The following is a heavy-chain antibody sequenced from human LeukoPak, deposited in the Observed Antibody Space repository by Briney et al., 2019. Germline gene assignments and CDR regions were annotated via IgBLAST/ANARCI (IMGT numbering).Heavy chain of an antibody. J-gene: IGHJ6*02. Sequence: KPGGSLRLSCAASGFTFSNAWMSWVRQAPGKGLEWVGRIKSKTDGGTTDYAAPVKGRFTISRDDSKNTLYLQMNSLKTEGTAVYYCTTNVVVTAINYYYYGMDVWGQGTTVTVSS. CDR3: TTNVVVTAINYYYYGMDV. D-gene: IGHD2-21*02. CDR1: GFTFSNAW. CDR2: IKSKTDGGTT. V-gene: IGHV3-15*01.